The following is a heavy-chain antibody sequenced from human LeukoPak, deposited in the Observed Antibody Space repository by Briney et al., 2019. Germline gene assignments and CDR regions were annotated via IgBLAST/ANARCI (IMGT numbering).Heavy chain of an antibody. CDR1: GFTFSSYA. CDR3: AKDRSITMIVVVNLDY. V-gene: IGHV3-23*01. D-gene: IGHD3-22*01. J-gene: IGHJ4*02. CDR2: ISGSGGST. Sequence: GGSLRLSCAASGFTFSSYAMSWVRQAPGKGLEWVSAISGSGGSTYYADSVKSRFTICRDNIKNTLYLQTNSLRAEDTAVYYCAKDRSITMIVVVNLDYWGQGTVVTVSA.